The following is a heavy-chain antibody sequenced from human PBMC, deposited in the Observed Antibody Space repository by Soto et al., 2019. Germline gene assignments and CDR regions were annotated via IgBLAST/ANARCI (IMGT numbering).Heavy chain of an antibody. CDR2: MNPNSGNT. V-gene: IGHV1-18*01. Sequence: GASVKVSCKASGYTFTSYGISWVRQAPGQGLEWMGWMNPNSGNTSYAQKLQGRVTMTTDKSTSTAYMELSSLRSEDTAVYYCAREDIVVVPAAMPRYQYFDYWGQGTLVTVSS. J-gene: IGHJ4*02. CDR1: GYTFTSYG. D-gene: IGHD2-2*01. CDR3: AREDIVVVPAAMPRYQYFDY.